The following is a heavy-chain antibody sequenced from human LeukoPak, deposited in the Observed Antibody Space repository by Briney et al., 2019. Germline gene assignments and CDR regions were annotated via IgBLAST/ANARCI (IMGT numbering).Heavy chain of an antibody. J-gene: IGHJ3*02. CDR3: ARDLGLAYCGGDCYSEDAFDI. Sequence: ASVKVSCKASGYTFTGYYMHWVRQAPGQGLEWMGWINPNSGGTNYAQKFQGRVTMTRDTSISTAYMELSRLRSDDTAVYYCARDLGLAYCGGDCYSEDAFDIWGQGTMVTVSS. V-gene: IGHV1-2*02. D-gene: IGHD2-21*02. CDR2: INPNSGGT. CDR1: GYTFTGYY.